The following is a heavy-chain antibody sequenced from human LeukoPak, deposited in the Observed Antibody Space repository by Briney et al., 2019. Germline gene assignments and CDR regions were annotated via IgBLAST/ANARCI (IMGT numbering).Heavy chain of an antibody. Sequence: GGSLRLSCAASGFTFSSYSMSWVRQAPGKGLEWVSAISGGGGSTDYSDSVKGRFTISRDNSRNTLYLQMNSLRAEDTAVYHCAKRGGFTFGDPFDYWGQGTLVTVSS. D-gene: IGHD3-3*01. CDR1: GFTFSSYS. CDR2: ISGGGGST. J-gene: IGHJ4*02. CDR3: AKRGGFTFGDPFDY. V-gene: IGHV3-23*01.